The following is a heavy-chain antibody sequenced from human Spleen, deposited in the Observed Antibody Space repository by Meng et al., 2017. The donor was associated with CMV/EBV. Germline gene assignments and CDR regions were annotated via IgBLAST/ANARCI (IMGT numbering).Heavy chain of an antibody. V-gene: IGHV3-30*02. Sequence: GESLKISCAASGFTFGSYGMHWVRQAPGKGLEWVAFIRYDGSNKYYADSVKGRFTISRDNSKNTLYLQMNSLRAEDTAVYYCAKELGTTTDYYYGMDVWGQGTTVTVSS. D-gene: IGHD1-26*01. CDR1: GFTFGSYG. CDR2: IRYDGSNK. CDR3: AKELGTTTDYYYGMDV. J-gene: IGHJ6*02.